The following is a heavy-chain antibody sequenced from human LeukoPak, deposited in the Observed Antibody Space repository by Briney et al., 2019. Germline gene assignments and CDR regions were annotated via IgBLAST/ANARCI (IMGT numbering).Heavy chain of an antibody. Sequence: ASVKVSCKASGYTFTGYYMHWVRQAPGQGLEWMGWINPNSGGTNYAQKFQGRVTMTRDTSISTAYMELSRLRSDDTAVYYCARGVTLYYYDSSEGYYYYGMDVWGQGTTVTVSS. CDR3: ARGVTLYYYDSSEGYYYYGMDV. J-gene: IGHJ6*02. V-gene: IGHV1-2*02. CDR1: GYTFTGYY. CDR2: INPNSGGT. D-gene: IGHD3-22*01.